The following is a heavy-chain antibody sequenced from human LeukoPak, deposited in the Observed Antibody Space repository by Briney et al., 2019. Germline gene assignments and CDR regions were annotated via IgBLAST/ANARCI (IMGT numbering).Heavy chain of an antibody. D-gene: IGHD3-10*01. CDR3: AKDKLAYYYGSGGYSYGMDV. Sequence: GGSLRLSCAASGFTFDDYAMHWVRQAPGKGLEWVSLISGDGGSTYYADSVKGRFTISRDNSKNSLYLQMNSLRTEDTALYYCAKDKLAYYYGSGGYSYGMDVWGQGTTVTVSS. J-gene: IGHJ6*02. CDR2: ISGDGGST. V-gene: IGHV3-43*02. CDR1: GFTFDDYA.